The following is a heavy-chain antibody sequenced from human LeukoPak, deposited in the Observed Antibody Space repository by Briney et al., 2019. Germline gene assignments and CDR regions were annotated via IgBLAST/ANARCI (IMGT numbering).Heavy chain of an antibody. J-gene: IGHJ4*02. V-gene: IGHV3-23*01. CDR2: ISGSGGST. D-gene: IGHD2-2*01. Sequence: GGSLRLSCAASGFTFSSYAMSWVRQAPGKGLQWVSAISGSGGSTYYADSVKGRFTISRDNSKNTLYLQMNSLRAEDTAVYYCVKVLRVVPAAAFDYWGQGTLVTVSS. CDR3: VKVLRVVPAAAFDY. CDR1: GFTFSSYA.